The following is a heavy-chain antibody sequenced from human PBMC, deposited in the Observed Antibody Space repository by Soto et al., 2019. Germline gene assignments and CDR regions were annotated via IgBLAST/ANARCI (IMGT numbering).Heavy chain of an antibody. CDR3: ARAAGNLLDY. Sequence: QVQLVESGGGVVQPGRSLRLSCAASGFTLSSYAMHWVRHAPGKGLEWVAVISYGESNEYYADSVKGRFTIYRDKSENMLFLQLNSLRAEDTAVYYCARAAGNLLDYWGQGTLVTVSS. CDR2: ISYGESNE. D-gene: IGHD2-15*01. V-gene: IGHV3-30-3*01. J-gene: IGHJ4*02. CDR1: GFTLSSYA.